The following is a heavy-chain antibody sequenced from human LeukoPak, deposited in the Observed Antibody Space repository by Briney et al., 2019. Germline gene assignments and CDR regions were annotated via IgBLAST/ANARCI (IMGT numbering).Heavy chain of an antibody. J-gene: IGHJ6*02. CDR3: ARERFYGGKVRKDDHGPTNYYGMDV. Sequence: ASVKVSCKASGYTFTSYYMHWVRQAPGQGLEWMGIINPSGGSTSYAQKFQGRVTMTRDTSTSTVYVELSSLRSEDTAVYYCARERFYGGKVRKDDHGPTNYYGMDVWGQGTTVTVSS. CDR1: GYTFTSYY. V-gene: IGHV1-46*01. D-gene: IGHD4-23*01. CDR2: INPSGGST.